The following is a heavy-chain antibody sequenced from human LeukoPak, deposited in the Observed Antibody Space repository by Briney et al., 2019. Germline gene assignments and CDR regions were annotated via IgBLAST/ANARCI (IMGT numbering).Heavy chain of an antibody. CDR2: TYYRSKWYN. Sequence: SQTLSLTCAISGDSVSSNSAAWNWIRQSPSRGLEWLGRTYYRSKWYNDYVVSVKSRITINPDTSKNQFSLQLNSVTPEDTAVYYCARDSPLTTVTTFPYWYFDLWGRGTLVTVSS. J-gene: IGHJ2*01. CDR3: ARDSPLTTVTTFPYWYFDL. V-gene: IGHV6-1*01. D-gene: IGHD4-17*01. CDR1: GDSVSSNSAA.